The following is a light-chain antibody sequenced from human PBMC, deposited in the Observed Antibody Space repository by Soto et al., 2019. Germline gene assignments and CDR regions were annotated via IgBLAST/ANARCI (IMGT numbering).Light chain of an antibody. CDR1: QSVSSN. Sequence: EIVMTQSPATLSVSPGERATLSCRASQSVSSNLAWYQQKPGQAPRLLIYGASTRATGIPARFSGSGSGTEFTLTISSLQSEDFVVYYCQQYNNWPSSTFGQWA. V-gene: IGKV3-15*01. J-gene: IGKJ1*01. CDR2: GAS. CDR3: QQYNNWPSST.